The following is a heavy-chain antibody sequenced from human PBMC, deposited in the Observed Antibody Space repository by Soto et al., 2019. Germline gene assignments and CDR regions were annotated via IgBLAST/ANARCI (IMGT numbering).Heavy chain of an antibody. J-gene: IGHJ3*02. CDR3: TGAGLANCGGDCYDDAFDI. CDR2: IIPISGKT. D-gene: IGHD2-21*02. V-gene: IGHV1-69*01. CDR1: GGTFSHYA. Sequence: QVQLVQSGAEVKKPGSSVKVSCKASGGTFSHYAISWVRQAPGQGLEWMGGIIPISGKTKNVRRFQGRVTTSADDSTSTAYMELNSLGYEDTALYYCTGAGLANCGGDCYDDAFDIWGRGTMVTVSS.